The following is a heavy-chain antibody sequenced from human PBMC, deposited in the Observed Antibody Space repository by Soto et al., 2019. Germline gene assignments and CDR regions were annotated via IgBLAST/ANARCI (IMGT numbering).Heavy chain of an antibody. CDR1: GGSFSGYY. V-gene: IGHV4-59*01. CDR3: ARDRSDDLNPYDAFDI. Sequence: NPSETLSLTCAVYGGSFSGYYWSWIRKPPGKGLEWIAYIYHTGSTSYNPSLKSRVTISVDMSKNEFSLRLDSVTAADTAVYYCARDRSDDLNPYDAFDIWGQGTMVTVSS. J-gene: IGHJ3*02. CDR2: IYHTGST.